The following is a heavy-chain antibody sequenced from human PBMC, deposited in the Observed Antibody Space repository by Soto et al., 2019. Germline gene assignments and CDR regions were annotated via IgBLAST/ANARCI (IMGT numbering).Heavy chain of an antibody. CDR2: ITGSGDKT. V-gene: IGHV3-23*01. CDR3: ATMVGYFQF. D-gene: IGHD3-10*02. CDR1: GFRFSSYS. Sequence: GGSLRLSCADSGFRFSSYSMSWVRQAPGKGLEWVSAITGSGDKTYYADSVKGRFTISRDNSKKTHYLQMSSLRAEDSAIYYCATMVGYFQFWGQGTLVTVSS. J-gene: IGHJ4*01.